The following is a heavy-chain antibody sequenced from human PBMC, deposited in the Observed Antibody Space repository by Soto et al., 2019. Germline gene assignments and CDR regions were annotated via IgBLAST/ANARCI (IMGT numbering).Heavy chain of an antibody. V-gene: IGHV3-48*02. J-gene: IGHJ6*02. D-gene: IGHD3-10*01. CDR2: FSSSSSTI. CDR1: GFTFSSYS. Sequence: GGSLRLSCAASGFTFSSYSMNWVRQAPGKGLEWVSYFSSSSSTIYYADSVKGRFTISRDNAKNSLYLQMNSLRDEDTAVYYCARDLSDYYGSGSYYGRYYYYYGMDVWGQGTTVTVSS. CDR3: ARDLSDYYGSGSYYGRYYYYYGMDV.